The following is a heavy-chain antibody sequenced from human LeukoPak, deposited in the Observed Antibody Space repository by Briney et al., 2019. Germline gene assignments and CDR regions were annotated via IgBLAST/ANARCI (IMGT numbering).Heavy chain of an antibody. D-gene: IGHD3-22*01. CDR3: ASENTYYYDSSGYEHYFDY. J-gene: IGHJ4*02. CDR2: INPSGGST. Sequence: ASVKVSCKASGYTFTSYYMHWVRQAPGQGLEWMGIINPSGGSTSYAQKLQGRVTMTRDMSTSTVYMELSSLRSEDTAVYYCASENTYYYDSSGYEHYFDYWGQGTLVTVSS. CDR1: GYTFTSYY. V-gene: IGHV1-46*01.